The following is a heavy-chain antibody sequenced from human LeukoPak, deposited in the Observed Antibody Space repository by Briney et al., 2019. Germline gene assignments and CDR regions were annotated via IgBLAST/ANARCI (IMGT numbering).Heavy chain of an antibody. Sequence: SQTLSLTCTVSGGSISSGDYYWSWIRQPPGKGLEWIGYIYYSGSTYYNPSLKSRVTISVDTSKNQFSLKQSSVTAADTAVYYCARTVVTPHLFDYWGQGALVTVSS. D-gene: IGHD4-23*01. CDR2: IYYSGST. CDR1: GGSISSGDYY. V-gene: IGHV4-30-4*01. J-gene: IGHJ4*02. CDR3: ARTVVTPHLFDY.